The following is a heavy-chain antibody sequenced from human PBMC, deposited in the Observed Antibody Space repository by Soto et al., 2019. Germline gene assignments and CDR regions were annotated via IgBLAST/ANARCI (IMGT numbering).Heavy chain of an antibody. CDR2: MFYSGLT. Sequence: SETLSLTCSVSGYSVTSSDYYWAWIRRPPGKGREWIGSMFYSGLTYYNPSLKSRVTLSVDTSKNQFSVRLNSVTAADTAVYYCAPLSVSLSGPYGIHVWGQGTTVTVSS. CDR1: GYSVTSSDYY. D-gene: IGHD3-3*02. CDR3: APLSVSLSGPYGIHV. V-gene: IGHV4-39*01. J-gene: IGHJ6*02.